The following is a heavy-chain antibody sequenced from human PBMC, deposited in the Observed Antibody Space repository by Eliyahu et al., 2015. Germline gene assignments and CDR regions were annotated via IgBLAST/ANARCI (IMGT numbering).Heavy chain of an antibody. CDR2: IYPSDSDT. CDR3: ASVVASNGYSFDF. V-gene: IGHV5-51*01. Sequence: EVQLVQSGAEVKKPGESLRISCXASGYDFSSYWLGWVRQLPGKGLECLGIIYPSDSDTRYSPAFQGQVTISVDNSINTAYLQWSSLKASDTAMYFCASVVASNGYSFDFWGQGTLVTVSS. D-gene: IGHD3-22*01. J-gene: IGHJ4*02. CDR1: GYDFSSYW.